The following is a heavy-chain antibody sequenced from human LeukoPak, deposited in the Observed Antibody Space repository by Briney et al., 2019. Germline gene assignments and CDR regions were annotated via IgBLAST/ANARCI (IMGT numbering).Heavy chain of an antibody. D-gene: IGHD1-7*01. CDR3: ARVVGNYDPHWFDP. J-gene: IGHJ5*02. Sequence: SETLSLTCTVSGGSISSYYWSWIRQPPGKGLEWIGYIYYSGSTNYNPSLKSRVTISVDTSKNQFSLKLSSVTAADTAVYYCARVVGNYDPHWFDPWGQGTLVTVSS. V-gene: IGHV4-59*01. CDR1: GGSISSYY. CDR2: IYYSGST.